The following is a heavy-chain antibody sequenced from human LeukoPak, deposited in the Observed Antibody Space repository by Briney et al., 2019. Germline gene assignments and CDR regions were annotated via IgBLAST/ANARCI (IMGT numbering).Heavy chain of an antibody. CDR2: ISSSSSYI. D-gene: IGHD2-2*01. Sequence: GGSLRLSCAASGFTFSSYSMNWVRQAPGKGLEWVSSISSSSSYIYYADSVKGRFTISRDNAKNSLYLQMNSLRAEDTAVYYCALDCSSTSCYDLFDYWGQGTLVTVSS. V-gene: IGHV3-21*01. CDR3: ALDCSSTSCYDLFDY. CDR1: GFTFSSYS. J-gene: IGHJ4*02.